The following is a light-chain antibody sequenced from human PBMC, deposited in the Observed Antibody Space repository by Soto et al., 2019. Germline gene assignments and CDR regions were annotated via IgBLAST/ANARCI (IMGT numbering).Light chain of an antibody. CDR1: QGSSNY. CDR3: QKYNSAPLT. V-gene: IGKV1-27*01. CDR2: AAS. Sequence: DIQMTQSPSSLSASVGDRVTITCRASQGSSNYLAGYQQKPGKVPKLLIYAASTLQSGGPSRFSGSGSGTDFTLTISGLQPEDVATYYCQKYNSAPLTFGPGTKVDIK. J-gene: IGKJ3*01.